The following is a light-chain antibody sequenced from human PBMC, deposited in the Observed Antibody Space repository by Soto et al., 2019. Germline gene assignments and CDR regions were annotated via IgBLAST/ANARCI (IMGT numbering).Light chain of an antibody. Sequence: QSVLTQPPSASGTPGQRVTISCSGSSSNIGSNYVYWYQQLPGTVPKLLIYRNNQRPSGVPGRFPGSKSGTSASLAISGLRSEDEADYYCAAWDDSLSGYVFGTGTKVTVL. V-gene: IGLV1-47*01. CDR1: SSNIGSNY. CDR3: AAWDDSLSGYV. J-gene: IGLJ1*01. CDR2: RNN.